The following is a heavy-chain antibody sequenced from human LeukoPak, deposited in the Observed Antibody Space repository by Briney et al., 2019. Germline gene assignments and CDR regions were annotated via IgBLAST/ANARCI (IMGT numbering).Heavy chain of an antibody. CDR2: INHSGST. Sequence: SETLSLTCAVYGGSFSGYYWSWIRQPPGKGLEWIGEINHSGSTNYNPSLKSRVTISVDTSKNQFSLKLSSVTAADTAVYYCARLSAMVRGGKVFLYYYYYGMDVWGQGTTVTVSS. CDR1: GGSFSGYY. CDR3: ARLSAMVRGGKVFLYYYYYGMDV. V-gene: IGHV4-34*01. J-gene: IGHJ6*02. D-gene: IGHD3-10*01.